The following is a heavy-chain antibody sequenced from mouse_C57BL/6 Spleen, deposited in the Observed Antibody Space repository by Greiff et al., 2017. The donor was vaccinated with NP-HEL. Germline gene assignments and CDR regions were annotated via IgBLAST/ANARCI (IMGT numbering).Heavy chain of an antibody. J-gene: IGHJ2*01. CDR1: GFTFSDYG. CDR2: ISSGSSTI. Sequence: EVKLVESGGGLVKPGGSLKLSCAASGFTFSDYGMHWVRQAPEKGLEWVAYISSGSSTIYYADTVKGRFTISRDNAKNTLFLQMTSLRSEDTAMYYCALSYYYGHYFDYWGQGTTLTVSS. D-gene: IGHD1-1*01. V-gene: IGHV5-17*01. CDR3: ALSYYYGHYFDY.